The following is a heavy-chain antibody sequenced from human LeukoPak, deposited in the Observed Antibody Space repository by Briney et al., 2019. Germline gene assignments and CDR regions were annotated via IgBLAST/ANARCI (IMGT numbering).Heavy chain of an antibody. CDR2: ISGGGGTT. J-gene: IGHJ4*02. CDR3: AKGGSGSTFFDY. D-gene: IGHD6-13*01. Sequence: GGSLRLSCAASGFTFTPYAMSWVRQAPGKGLEWVSTISGGGGTTYYADSVKGRFTISRDNSKNTLYLQMQSLRAEDTAVYYCAKGGSGSTFFDYWGQGTLVTVSS. CDR1: GFTFTPYA. V-gene: IGHV3-23*01.